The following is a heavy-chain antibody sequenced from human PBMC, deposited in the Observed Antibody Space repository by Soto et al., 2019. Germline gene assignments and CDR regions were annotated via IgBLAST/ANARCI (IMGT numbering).Heavy chain of an antibody. CDR1: GFTFSSYA. D-gene: IGHD6-19*01. J-gene: IGHJ6*02. CDR2: ISYDGSNK. Sequence: PGGSLRLSCAASGFTFSSYAMRWVRQAPGKGLEWVAIISYDGSNKYYADSVKGRFTISRDNSKNTLYLQMNSLRAEDTAVYYCARDHRGWGFYYGMDVWGQGTTVTVSS. CDR3: ARDHRGWGFYYGMDV. V-gene: IGHV3-30-3*01.